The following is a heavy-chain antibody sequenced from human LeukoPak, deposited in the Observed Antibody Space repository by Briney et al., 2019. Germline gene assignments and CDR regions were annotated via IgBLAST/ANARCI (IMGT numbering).Heavy chain of an antibody. Sequence: SETLSLTCTVSGYSISSGYYWGWIRQPPGKGLEWIGSIYHSGSTYYNPSLKSRVTISVDTSKNQFSLKLSSVTAADTAVYYCSRDLVIDPDYMDVWGKGTTVTVSS. J-gene: IGHJ6*03. CDR3: SRDLVIDPDYMDV. V-gene: IGHV4-38-2*02. CDR2: IYHSGST. CDR1: GYSISSGYY. D-gene: IGHD3-22*01.